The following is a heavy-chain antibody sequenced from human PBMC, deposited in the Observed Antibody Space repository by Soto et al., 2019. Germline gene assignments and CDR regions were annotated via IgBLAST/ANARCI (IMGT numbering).Heavy chain of an antibody. J-gene: IGHJ6*02. D-gene: IGHD5-18*01. CDR2: ISAYNGNT. V-gene: IGHV1-18*01. CDR3: ARGQDTAIVYYYYGMDV. Sequence: ASVKVSCKASGYTFTSYGISWVRQAPGQGLEWMGWISAYNGNTNYAQKLQGRVTMTTDTSTSTAYMELRSLRSDDTAVYYCARGQDTAIVYYYYGMDVWGQGTTVTVSS. CDR1: GYTFTSYG.